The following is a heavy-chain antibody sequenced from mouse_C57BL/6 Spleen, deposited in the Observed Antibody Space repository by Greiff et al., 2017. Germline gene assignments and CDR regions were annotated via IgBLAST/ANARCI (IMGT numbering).Heavy chain of an antibody. CDR2: IDPANGNT. D-gene: IGHD2-5*01. CDR1: GFNIKNTY. CDR3: AREEGSNYVEDYFDY. Sequence: EVQLQQSVAELVRPGASVKLSCTASGFNIKNTYMHWVKQRPEQGLEWIGRIDPANGNTKYAPKFQGKATITADTSSNTAYLQISSLTSEDTAIYYCAREEGSNYVEDYFDYWGQGTTLTVSS. J-gene: IGHJ2*01. V-gene: IGHV14-3*01.